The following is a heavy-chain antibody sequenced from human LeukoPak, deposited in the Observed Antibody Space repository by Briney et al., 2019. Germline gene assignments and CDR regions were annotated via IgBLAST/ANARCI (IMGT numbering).Heavy chain of an antibody. Sequence: PGGSLRLSCAASGFTFSSYAMSCVRQAPGKGLEWGAVISYDGSNKYYADSVKGRFTISRDNSKNTLYLQMNSLRAEDTAVYYRARPYSSGWYVDFQHWGQGTLVTVSS. J-gene: IGHJ1*01. CDR3: ARPYSSGWYVDFQH. CDR2: ISYDGSNK. D-gene: IGHD6-19*01. CDR1: GFTFSSYA. V-gene: IGHV3-30*03.